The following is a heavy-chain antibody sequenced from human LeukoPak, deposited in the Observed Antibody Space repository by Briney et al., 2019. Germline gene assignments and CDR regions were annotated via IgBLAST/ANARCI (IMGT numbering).Heavy chain of an antibody. V-gene: IGHV3-9*01. CDR1: GLTFKDYG. D-gene: IGHD1-26*01. Sequence: GGPLRLSCAATGLTFKDYGMHWFRKPPGKGLEWVSGINWNGGGTDYAASVKGRFTISRDNAKNSLYLQMTSLRPEDTALYYCAKHLRATNTYIFFGLDVWGQGTTVTVSS. CDR3: AKHLRATNTYIFFGLDV. CDR2: INWNGGGT. J-gene: IGHJ6*02.